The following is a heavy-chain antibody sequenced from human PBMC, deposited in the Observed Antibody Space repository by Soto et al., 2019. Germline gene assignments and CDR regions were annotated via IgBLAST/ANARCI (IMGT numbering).Heavy chain of an antibody. Sequence: GGSLRLSCAASGFTFSSYAMHWVRQAPGKGLEWVAVISYDGSNIYYADSVKGRFTISRYNSKNTLYLQMNSLRLEDTAVYYCARPLWRDDYNWGYFDLWGRGTLVTVSS. V-gene: IGHV3-30-3*01. D-gene: IGHD4-4*01. J-gene: IGHJ2*01. CDR3: ARPLWRDDYNWGYFDL. CDR2: ISYDGSNI. CDR1: GFTFSSYA.